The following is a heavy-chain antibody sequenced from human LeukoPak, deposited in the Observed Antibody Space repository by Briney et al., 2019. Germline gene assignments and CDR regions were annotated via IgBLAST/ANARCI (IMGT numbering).Heavy chain of an antibody. J-gene: IGHJ3*02. CDR3: ARGLFNWNYLGAFDI. D-gene: IGHD1-7*01. CDR1: GFTFRSYA. Sequence: SGGSLRLSCAASGFTFRSYAMHWVRQAPGKGLEWVAVISYDGSNKYYADSVKGRFTISRDNSKNTLYLQMNSLRAEDTAVYYCARGLFNWNYLGAFDIWGQGTMVTVPS. CDR2: ISYDGSNK. V-gene: IGHV3-30*04.